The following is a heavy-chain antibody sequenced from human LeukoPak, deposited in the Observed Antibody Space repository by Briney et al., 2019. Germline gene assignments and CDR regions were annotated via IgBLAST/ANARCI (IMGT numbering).Heavy chain of an antibody. CDR1: GFTFSSYS. J-gene: IGHJ3*02. CDR2: ISSSSSYI. V-gene: IGHV3-21*01. D-gene: IGHD3-22*01. CDR3: ARESYYYDSSGYASVGAFDI. Sequence: GGSLRLSCAASGFTFSSYSMNWVRQAPGKGLEWVSSISSSSSYIYYADSVKGRFTISRDNAKNSLYLQMNSLRAEDTAVYYCARESYYYDSSGYASVGAFDIWGQGTMVTVSS.